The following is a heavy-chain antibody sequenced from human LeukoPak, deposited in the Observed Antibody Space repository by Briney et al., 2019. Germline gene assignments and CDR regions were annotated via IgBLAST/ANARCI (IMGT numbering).Heavy chain of an antibody. J-gene: IGHJ5*02. CDR3: ANIDYDFNWFAT. CDR2: INHSGRT. V-gene: IGHV4-4*02. Sequence: PSGTLSLICAVSGGSISSNNWWTWVRQPPGKGLEWIGEINHSGRTSYNPSLKSRLNLSVDKSKNQFSLRLSSVPAADTAVYYCANIDYDFNWFATWGEGILVTVS. CDR1: GGSISSNNW. D-gene: IGHD4-17*01.